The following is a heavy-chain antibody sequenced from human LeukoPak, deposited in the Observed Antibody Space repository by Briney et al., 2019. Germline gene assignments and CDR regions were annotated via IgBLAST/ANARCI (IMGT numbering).Heavy chain of an antibody. D-gene: IGHD4-17*01. J-gene: IGHJ3*02. CDR3: ARPATTVTTYLPGAFDI. Sequence: SETLSLTCTVSGGSISSSSYYWGWIRQPPGKWLEWIGSIYYSGSTYYNPSLKSRVTISVDTSKNQFSLKLSSLTAADTAVYYCARPATTVTTYLPGAFDIWGQGKMVTVSS. CDR2: IYYSGST. V-gene: IGHV4-39*01. CDR1: GGSISSSSYY.